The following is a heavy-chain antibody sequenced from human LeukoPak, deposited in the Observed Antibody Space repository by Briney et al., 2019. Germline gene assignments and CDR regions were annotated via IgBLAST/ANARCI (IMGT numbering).Heavy chain of an antibody. J-gene: IGHJ5*02. V-gene: IGHV3-21*01. CDR3: VRGGGSGSYVDP. Sequence: GGCLRLSCAASGFTFSSYSMNWVRQAPGKGLEWVSSISSSSSYIYYADSVKGRFTISRDNAKNSLYLQMNSLRAEDTAVYYCVRGGGSGSYVDPWGQETLVTVSS. D-gene: IGHD3-10*01. CDR1: GFTFSSYS. CDR2: ISSSSSYI.